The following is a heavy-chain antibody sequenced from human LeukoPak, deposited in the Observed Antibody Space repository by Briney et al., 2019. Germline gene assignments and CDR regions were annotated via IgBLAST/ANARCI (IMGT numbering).Heavy chain of an antibody. CDR3: ARDPNGDYIGAFDFQR. J-gene: IGHJ1*01. D-gene: IGHD4-17*01. CDR1: GFTFSNYA. CDR2: IRGSGRQT. Sequence: GGSLRLSCVASGFTFSNYAMMWVRQTQERRLEGVSAIRGSGRQTFYADSVRGRFTISRDNFKNTLYLQMNSLRADDSAVYFCARDPNGDYIGAFDFQRWGLGTLVTVSS. V-gene: IGHV3-23*01.